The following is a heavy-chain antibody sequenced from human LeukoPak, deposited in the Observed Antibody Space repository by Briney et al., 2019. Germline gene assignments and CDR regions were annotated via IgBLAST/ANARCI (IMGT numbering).Heavy chain of an antibody. CDR1: GYTFTGYY. CDR3: AREATIATAGTAGINFAY. Sequence: PSVKLSFKASGYTFTGYYIRWVRQPPGQGLEWMGLINLNSGGTNYIQKFQGRVTMTSDTSITTAYMELSRLRSDDTAVYYCAREATIATAGTAGINFAYWGQGTLVTVSS. V-gene: IGHV1-2*02. D-gene: IGHD6-13*01. CDR2: INLNSGGT. J-gene: IGHJ4*02.